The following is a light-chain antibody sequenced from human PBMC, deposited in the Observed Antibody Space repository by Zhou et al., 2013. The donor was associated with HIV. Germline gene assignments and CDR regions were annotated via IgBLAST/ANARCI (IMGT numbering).Light chain of an antibody. CDR1: QSVSTSY. J-gene: IGKJ2*03. V-gene: IGKV3-20*01. CDR2: GAS. CDR3: QQYDNSRYS. Sequence: LVLTQSPGTLSLSPGERATLSCRASQSVSTSYLAWYQQKPGQAPRLLIYGASSRATGIPDRFSGSGSGTDFTLTISRLEPEDFAVYFCQQYDNSRYSFGQGTKLEIK.